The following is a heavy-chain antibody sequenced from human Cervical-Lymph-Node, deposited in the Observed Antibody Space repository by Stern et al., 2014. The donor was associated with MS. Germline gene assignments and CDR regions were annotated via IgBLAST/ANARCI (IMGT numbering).Heavy chain of an antibody. D-gene: IGHD2-15*01. Sequence: EVQLVESGGGLVHPGGSLRLSCRVSGGSLDDYAMHLVRQGPGKGLQWVSGINWNSGKIDYADSVKGRFTISRDNAKNLLYLYMNSLRAADTALYYCAKSPGPYSGDSGFDHWGQGTLVTVSS. J-gene: IGHJ4*02. CDR2: INWNSGKI. V-gene: IGHV3-9*01. CDR3: AKSPGPYSGDSGFDH. CDR1: GGSLDDYA.